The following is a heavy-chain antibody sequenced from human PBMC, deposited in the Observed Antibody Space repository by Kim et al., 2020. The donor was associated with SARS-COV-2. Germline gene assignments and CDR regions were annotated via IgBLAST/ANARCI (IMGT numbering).Heavy chain of an antibody. V-gene: IGHV3-73*01. CDR1: GFTFSGSA. Sequence: GGSLRLSCAASGFTFSGSAMHWVRQASGKGLEWVGRIRSKANSYATAYAASVKGRFTISRDDSKNTAYLQMNSLKTEDTAVYYCVGGYRARRRDYWGQGTLVTVSS. CDR2: IRSKANSYAT. J-gene: IGHJ4*02. CDR3: VGGYRARRRDY. D-gene: IGHD5-12*01.